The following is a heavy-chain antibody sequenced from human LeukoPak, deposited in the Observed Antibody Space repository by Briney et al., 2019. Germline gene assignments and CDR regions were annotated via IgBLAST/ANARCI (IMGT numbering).Heavy chain of an antibody. CDR1: GFTFTSFW. D-gene: IGHD6-19*01. CDR3: ARGGWTQGS. V-gene: IGHV3-7*04. CDR2: IKHDGSEK. J-gene: IGHJ5*02. Sequence: GGSLRLSCAASGFTFTSFWMSWVRQAPGKGLEWVANIKHDGSEKNYVGSVKGRFNISRDNAKNSLYLQMNSPRAEDTAVYYCARGGWTQGSWGPGTLVIVSS.